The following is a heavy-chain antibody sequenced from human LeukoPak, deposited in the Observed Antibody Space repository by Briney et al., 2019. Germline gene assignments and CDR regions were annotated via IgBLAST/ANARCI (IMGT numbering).Heavy chain of an antibody. J-gene: IGHJ4*02. Sequence: GGSLRLSCAASGFTFSSYATHWVRQAPGKGLEWVAVISYDGSNKYYADSVKGRFTISRDNSKNTLYLQMNSLRAEDTAAYYCARSLHSSGYYDYWGQGTLVTVSS. CDR3: ARSLHSSGYYDY. V-gene: IGHV3-30-3*01. CDR2: ISYDGSNK. D-gene: IGHD3-22*01. CDR1: GFTFSSYA.